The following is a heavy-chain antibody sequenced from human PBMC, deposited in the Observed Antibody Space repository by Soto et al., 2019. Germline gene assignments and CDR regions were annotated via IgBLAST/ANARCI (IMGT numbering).Heavy chain of an antibody. V-gene: IGHV2-5*02. CDR3: AHRAALQGNWNGGSIDF. CDR2: IYWDDDK. CDR1: GFSLSTSGVG. J-gene: IGHJ4*02. D-gene: IGHD1-1*01. Sequence: QITLKESGPTRVRPTQTLTLTCTFSGFSLSTSGVGVGWIRQPPGKALERLALIYWDDDKRYSPSLKSRLTITKDTSNNQVVLTLTNVDPVDTATYYCAHRAALQGNWNGGSIDFWGQGALVTVSS.